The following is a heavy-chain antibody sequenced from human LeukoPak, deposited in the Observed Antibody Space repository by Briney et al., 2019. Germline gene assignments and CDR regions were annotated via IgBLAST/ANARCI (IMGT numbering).Heavy chain of an antibody. CDR3: ARRDSSGWYVIDY. Sequence: GESLKISCKGSGYSFTSYWIGWVRPMPGKGLEWMGIIYPGDSDTRYSPSFQGQVTISADKSISTAYLQWSSLKAPDTAMYYCARRDSSGWYVIDYWGQGTLVTVSS. CDR2: IYPGDSDT. V-gene: IGHV5-51*01. J-gene: IGHJ4*02. D-gene: IGHD6-19*01. CDR1: GYSFTSYW.